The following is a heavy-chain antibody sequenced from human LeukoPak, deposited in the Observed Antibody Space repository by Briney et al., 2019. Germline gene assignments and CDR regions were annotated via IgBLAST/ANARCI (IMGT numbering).Heavy chain of an antibody. CDR2: IYSGGST. Sequence: GGSLRLSCAASGFTVSSNYMSWVRQAPGKGLEWVSVIYSGGSTYCADSVKGRFTISRDNSKNTLYLQMNSLRAEDTAVYYCAHYSGSYPPNYWGQGTLVTVSS. CDR1: GFTVSSNY. V-gene: IGHV3-66*02. J-gene: IGHJ4*02. CDR3: AHYSGSYPPNY. D-gene: IGHD1-26*01.